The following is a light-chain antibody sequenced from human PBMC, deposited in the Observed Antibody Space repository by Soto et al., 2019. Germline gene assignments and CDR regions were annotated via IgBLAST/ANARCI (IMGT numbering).Light chain of an antibody. CDR2: KAS. J-gene: IGKJ1*01. V-gene: IGKV1-5*03. Sequence: DIQMTQSPSTLSATAGDRVTISCWASQTISSWLAWYQQKPGKAPKLLIYKASTLKSGVPSRFSGSGSGTEFTLTISSLQPDDFATYYCQHYNSYSEAFGQGTKVDIK. CDR3: QHYNSYSEA. CDR1: QTISSW.